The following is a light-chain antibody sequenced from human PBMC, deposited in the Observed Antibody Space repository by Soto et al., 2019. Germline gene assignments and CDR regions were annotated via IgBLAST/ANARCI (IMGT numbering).Light chain of an antibody. J-gene: IGLJ3*02. CDR1: SSDVGSHNL. CDR3: CSYAGSSTWV. V-gene: IGLV2-23*02. CDR2: EVS. Sequence: QSVLTQPASVSGSPGQSITISCTGTSSDVGSHNLVSWYQQHPGKAPKVMIYEVSKRPSGVSNRFSGSKSDNTASLTISGLQAEDEADYSCCSYAGSSTWVFGGGTKVTVI.